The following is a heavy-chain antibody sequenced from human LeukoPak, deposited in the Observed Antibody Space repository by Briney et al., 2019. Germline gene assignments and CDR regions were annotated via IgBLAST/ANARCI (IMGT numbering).Heavy chain of an antibody. CDR2: IYYSGTT. CDR3: ARVIAYSSGWYYGMDV. CDR1: GGSFSGYY. V-gene: IGHV4-31*11. Sequence: SETLSLTCAVYGGSFSGYYWSWIRQHPGKGLEWIGYIYYSGTTYYNPSLKSRVTISVDTSKNQFSLKLSSVTAADTAVYYCARVIAYSSGWYYGMDVWGQGTLVTVSS. D-gene: IGHD6-19*01. J-gene: IGHJ6*02.